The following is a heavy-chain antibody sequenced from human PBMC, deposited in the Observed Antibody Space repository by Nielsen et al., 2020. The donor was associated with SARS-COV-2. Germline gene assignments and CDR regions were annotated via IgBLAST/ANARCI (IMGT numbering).Heavy chain of an antibody. CDR1: GFTFSSYG. D-gene: IGHD6-6*01. CDR2: ISYDGSNK. V-gene: IGHV3-30*03. CDR3: ARDAAWGDSSSSY. Sequence: SLKISCAASGFTFSSYGMHWVRQAPGKGLEWVAVISYDGSNKYYADSVKGRFTISRDNSKNTLYLQMNSLRAEDTAVYYCARDAAWGDSSSSYWGQGTMVTVSS. J-gene: IGHJ4*02.